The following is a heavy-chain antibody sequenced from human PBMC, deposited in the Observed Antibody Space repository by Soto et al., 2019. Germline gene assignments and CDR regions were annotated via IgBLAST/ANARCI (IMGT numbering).Heavy chain of an antibody. Sequence: KPSETLSLTCAVSGYSISSGYYWGWIRQPPGKGLEWIGSIYHSGSTYYNPSLKSRVTISVDTSKNQFSLKLSSVTAADTAVYYCARDSVVVVTAIHRLYYYYYGMDVWGQGTTVTVSS. CDR3: ARDSVVVVTAIHRLYYYYYGMDV. V-gene: IGHV4-38-2*02. J-gene: IGHJ6*02. CDR2: IYHSGST. D-gene: IGHD2-21*02. CDR1: GYSISSGYY.